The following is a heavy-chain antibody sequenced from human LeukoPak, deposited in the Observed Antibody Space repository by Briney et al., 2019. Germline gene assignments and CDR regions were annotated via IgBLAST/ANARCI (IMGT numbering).Heavy chain of an antibody. Sequence: ASVKVSCKASGYTFTGFYMHWVRQAPGQGLEWMGWINPNSGGTNYAQKFQGRVTMTRDTSISTAYMELSRLRSDDTAVYYCARYSYGGFYFDYWGQGILVTVSS. CDR2: INPNSGGT. J-gene: IGHJ4*02. V-gene: IGHV1-2*02. D-gene: IGHD5-18*01. CDR1: GYTFTGFY. CDR3: ARYSYGGFYFDY.